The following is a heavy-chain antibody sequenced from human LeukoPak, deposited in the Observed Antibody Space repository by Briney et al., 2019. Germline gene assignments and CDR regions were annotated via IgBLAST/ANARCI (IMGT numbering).Heavy chain of an antibody. CDR1: GFTVSSSY. CDR3: ARTRTGYNVIDD. J-gene: IGHJ4*02. D-gene: IGHD3/OR15-3a*01. CDR2: IYSGGTT. V-gene: IGHV3-53*01. Sequence: PGRSLRLSCAASGFTVSSSYMTWVRQAPGKGLQWVSVIYSGGTTFYADSVKGRFTVSRDDSGNTLFLQMNGLRADDTAMYYCARTRTGYNVIDDWGKGTLVTVSS.